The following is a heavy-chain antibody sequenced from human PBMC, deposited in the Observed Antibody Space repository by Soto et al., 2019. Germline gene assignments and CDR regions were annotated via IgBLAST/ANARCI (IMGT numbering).Heavy chain of an antibody. CDR1: GFTFSSYS. Sequence: PGGSLRLSCAASGFTFSSYSMNWVRQAPGKGLEWVSSISSSSYIYYADSVKGRFTISRDNAKNSLYLQMNSLRAEDTAVYYCARDFHSVPYYYGMDVWGQGTTVTVS. CDR2: ISSSSYI. V-gene: IGHV3-21*01. D-gene: IGHD2-2*01. J-gene: IGHJ6*02. CDR3: ARDFHSVPYYYGMDV.